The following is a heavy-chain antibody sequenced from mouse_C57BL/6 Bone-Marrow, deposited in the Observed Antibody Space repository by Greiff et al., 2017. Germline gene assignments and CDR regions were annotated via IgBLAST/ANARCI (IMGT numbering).Heavy chain of an antibody. V-gene: IGHV1-53*01. J-gene: IGHJ4*01. CDR1: GYTFTSYW. D-gene: IGHD2-3*01. Sequence: VQLQQPGTELVKPGASVKLSCKASGYTFTSYWMHWVKQRPGQGLEWIGNINPSNGGTNYNEKFKSKATLTVDKSSSTAYMQLSSLTSEDSAVYYCARDGYYVPYYYAMDYWGQGTSVTVSS. CDR3: ARDGYYVPYYYAMDY. CDR2: INPSNGGT.